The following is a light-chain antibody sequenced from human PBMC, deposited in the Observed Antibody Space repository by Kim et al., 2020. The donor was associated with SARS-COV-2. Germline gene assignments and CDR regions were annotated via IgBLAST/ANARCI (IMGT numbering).Light chain of an antibody. CDR3: QKYNSAPWT. Sequence: SVGDRVTITCRASQGITNSSAWYQQKPGKGPQLLIYAASALQSGVPSRFSGSGSGTDFTLTISSLQPEDVATYYCQKYNSAPWTFGQGTKVDIK. V-gene: IGKV1-27*01. CDR1: QGITNS. J-gene: IGKJ1*01. CDR2: AAS.